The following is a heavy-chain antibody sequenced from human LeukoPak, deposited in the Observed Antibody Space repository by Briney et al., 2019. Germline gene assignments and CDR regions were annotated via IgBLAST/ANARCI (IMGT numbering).Heavy chain of an antibody. D-gene: IGHD1-26*01. J-gene: IGHJ6*03. V-gene: IGHV4-39*01. CDR2: IYYSGKT. CDR1: GGSISSSNYY. CDR3: ARSGVGATTYYYYYYYMDV. Sequence: SETLSLTCTVSGGSISSSNYYWGWIRQPPGKGLEWIGSIYYSGKTDYNPSLKSRVTISVATSNNQFSLKLSSVTAADTAVYYCARSGVGATTYYYYYYYMDVWGKGTTVTVSS.